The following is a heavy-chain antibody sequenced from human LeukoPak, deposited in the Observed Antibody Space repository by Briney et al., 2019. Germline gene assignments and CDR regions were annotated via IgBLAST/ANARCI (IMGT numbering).Heavy chain of an antibody. CDR2: INWNGGST. D-gene: IGHD5-18*01. V-gene: IGHV3-20*04. CDR3: ARGDDDTAMVRGAFDI. J-gene: IGHJ3*02. CDR1: GFTFDDYG. Sequence: GGSLRLSCAASGFTFDDYGMSWVRQAPGKGLEWVSGINWNGGSTGYADSVKGRFTISRDNAKNSLYLQMNSLRAEDTALYYCARGDDDTAMVRGAFDIWGQGTVVTVSS.